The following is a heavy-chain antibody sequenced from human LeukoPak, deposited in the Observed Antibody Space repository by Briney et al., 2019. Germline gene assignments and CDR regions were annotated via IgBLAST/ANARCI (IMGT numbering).Heavy chain of an antibody. CDR1: GFTFFTYE. CDR3: TRWGDGYSFDS. D-gene: IGHD5-24*01. V-gene: IGHV3-48*03. Sequence: PGGSLRLSCKASGFTFFTYEMNWVRQAPGKGLEWISYIVGSGTTKHYADSVKGRFTISRDNADNSLYLEMHSLRADDTAVYYCTRWGDGYSFDSWGQGTLVTVSS. CDR2: IVGSGTTK. J-gene: IGHJ4*02.